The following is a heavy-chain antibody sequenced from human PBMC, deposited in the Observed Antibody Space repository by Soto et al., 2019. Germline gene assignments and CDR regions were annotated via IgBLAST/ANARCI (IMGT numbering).Heavy chain of an antibody. Sequence: PGGSLRLSCVGSGFTFSNYWMSWVRQALGKGLEWVANIKEDGSETYYVDSVKGRFTISRDNAKNSLYLQMNSLRAEDTAVYYCTFGELLSWGQGTLVTVS. CDR3: TFGELLS. D-gene: IGHD3-10*01. J-gene: IGHJ4*02. V-gene: IGHV3-7*01. CDR2: IKEDGSET. CDR1: GFTFSNYW.